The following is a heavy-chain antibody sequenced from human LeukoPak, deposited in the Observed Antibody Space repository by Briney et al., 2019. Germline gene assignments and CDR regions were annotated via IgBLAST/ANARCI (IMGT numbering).Heavy chain of an antibody. Sequence: ASVKVSCKGSGCTFTGYYMHWVRQAPGQGLEWMGWFNPNSGGTNYAQKFQGRVTMTRDTSISTAYMELSRLRSDDTAVYYCARDLVVVPAAIYYYYYYGMDVWGQGTTVTVSS. CDR2: FNPNSGGT. V-gene: IGHV1-2*02. J-gene: IGHJ6*02. CDR1: GCTFTGYY. CDR3: ARDLVVVPAAIYYYYYYGMDV. D-gene: IGHD2-2*01.